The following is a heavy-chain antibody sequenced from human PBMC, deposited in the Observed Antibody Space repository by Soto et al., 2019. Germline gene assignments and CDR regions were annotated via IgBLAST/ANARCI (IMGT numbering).Heavy chain of an antibody. Sequence: GGSLRLSCAASGFTFSSYSMNWVRQAPGKGLEWVSYISSSSSTIYYADSVKGRFTISRDNAKNSLYLQMNSLRDEDTAVYYCERDPMVRDYYYGMDVWGQGTTVTVSS. CDR3: ERDPMVRDYYYGMDV. CDR2: ISSSSSTI. J-gene: IGHJ6*02. V-gene: IGHV3-48*02. D-gene: IGHD2-21*01. CDR1: GFTFSSYS.